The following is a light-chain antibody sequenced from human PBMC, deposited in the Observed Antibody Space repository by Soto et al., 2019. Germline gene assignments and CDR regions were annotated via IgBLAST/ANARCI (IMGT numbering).Light chain of an antibody. CDR3: QQYINWPLST. CDR2: GAS. J-gene: IGKJ2*01. Sequence: EIVMTQSPATLSMSPGERATLSCGASQSVSSYLAWYQQKPGQAPRLLIYGASTGATGIPARFSGSGSGTEFTLTISSLQSEDFAVYYCQQYINWPLSTFGQGTKLEIK. V-gene: IGKV3-15*01. CDR1: QSVSSY.